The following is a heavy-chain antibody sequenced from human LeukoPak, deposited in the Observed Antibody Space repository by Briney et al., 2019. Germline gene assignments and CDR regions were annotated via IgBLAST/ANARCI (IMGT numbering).Heavy chain of an antibody. CDR1: GVSVSSDDYY. D-gene: IGHD3-3*01. Sequence: SETLSLTCTVSGVSVSSDDYYWSWIRQPAGKGLEWIGRIYTSGSTNYNPSLKSRVTMSVDTSKNQFSLKLSSVTAADTAVYYCARDTTVWSGYFSYYYMDVWGKGTTVTVSS. J-gene: IGHJ6*03. CDR3: ARDTTVWSGYFSYYYMDV. CDR2: IYTSGST. V-gene: IGHV4-61*02.